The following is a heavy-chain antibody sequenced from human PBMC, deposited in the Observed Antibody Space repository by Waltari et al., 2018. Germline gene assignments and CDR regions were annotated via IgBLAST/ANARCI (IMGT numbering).Heavy chain of an antibody. CDR3: ARGGELLSGAFDI. CDR2: TRNKVNSFTT. CDR1: GFIFSDHY. D-gene: IGHD1-7*01. J-gene: IGHJ3*02. Sequence: EVQLVESGGGLVQPGGSLRLSCAASGFIFSDHYMDWVRQAPGKGLEWVGRTRNKVNSFTTEYAASVKGRFTISRDDSKNSLYLQMNSLKTEDTAVYYCARGGELLSGAFDIWGQGTMVTVSS. V-gene: IGHV3-72*01.